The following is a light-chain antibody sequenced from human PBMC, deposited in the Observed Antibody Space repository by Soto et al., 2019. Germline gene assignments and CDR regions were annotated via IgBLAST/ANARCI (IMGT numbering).Light chain of an antibody. Sequence: QSVLTQPPSASGTPGQRVTISCSGSNSNIGSNTVNWYQQLPGTAPKLLIYYDNLRPSGVPDRISGSKSGNTASLTVSGLQAEDEADYYCSSYAGSNNLVFGGGTKLTVL. V-gene: IGLV1-44*01. CDR1: NSNIGSNT. J-gene: IGLJ3*02. CDR2: YDN. CDR3: SSYAGSNNLV.